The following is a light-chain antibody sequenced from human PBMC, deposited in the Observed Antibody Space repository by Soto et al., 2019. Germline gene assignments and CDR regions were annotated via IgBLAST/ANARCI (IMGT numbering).Light chain of an antibody. CDR2: GNN. CDR3: AAWDDSLNGVL. J-gene: IGLJ2*01. CDR1: ASNIGSNS. V-gene: IGLV1-44*01. Sequence: QSVLTQPRSASGTPGQRVTLSCSGGASNIGSNSVTWYQQLPGTAPKLVLFGNNQRPSGVPDRISGSRSGTSASLAISGLQSEDAAGYYCAAWDDSLNGVLFGGGTKLTVL.